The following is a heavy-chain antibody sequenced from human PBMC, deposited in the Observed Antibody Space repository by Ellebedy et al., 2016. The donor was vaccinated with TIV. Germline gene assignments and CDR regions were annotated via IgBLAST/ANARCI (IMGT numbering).Heavy chain of an antibody. V-gene: IGHV4-59*01. CDR1: GGSIRPYY. CDR2: ISYSGST. D-gene: IGHD6-13*01. CDR3: ARVVWQQPVSYAFDI. Sequence: MPSETLSLTCTVSGGSIRPYYWSWIRKPPGKGLEWIGYISYSGSTNYNPSPKSRVTISVDTSKNQFSLRLSSMTAAETAVYYCARVVWQQPVSYAFDIWGQGTMVTVSS. J-gene: IGHJ3*02.